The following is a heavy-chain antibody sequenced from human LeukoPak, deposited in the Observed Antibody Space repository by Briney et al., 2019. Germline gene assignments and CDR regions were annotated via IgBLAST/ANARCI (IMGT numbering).Heavy chain of an antibody. J-gene: IGHJ4*02. CDR3: ARAPNWRFDH. V-gene: IGHV3-53*01. Sequence: GGSLRLSCAASGFSFSSIYMNWVRQAPGKGLEWVSVIYSDGTTYYADSVKGRFTISRDDSKNTLYLHMNSLRAEDTAVYYCARAPNWRFDHWGQGTLVTVS. CDR2: IYSDGTT. D-gene: IGHD1-1*01. CDR1: GFSFSSIY.